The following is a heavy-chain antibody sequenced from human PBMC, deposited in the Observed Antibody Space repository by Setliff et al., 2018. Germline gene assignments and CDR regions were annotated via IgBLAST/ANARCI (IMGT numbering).Heavy chain of an antibody. Sequence: GGSLRLSCSVSGFTFRIYWMSWVRQAPGKGLEWVANIKGDDSERYYVDSVEGRFTVSRDNAKNSLYLQMNSLRAEDTAVYYCAKYYSDNSGPRGAFDYWGQGILVTVSS. J-gene: IGHJ4*02. CDR1: GFTFRIYW. CDR3: AKYYSDNSGPRGAFDY. V-gene: IGHV3-7*01. D-gene: IGHD3-22*01. CDR2: IKGDDSER.